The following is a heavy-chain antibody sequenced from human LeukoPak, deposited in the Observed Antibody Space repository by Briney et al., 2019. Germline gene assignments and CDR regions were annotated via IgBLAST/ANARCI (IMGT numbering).Heavy chain of an antibody. CDR3: AIRDGYNYNYFDY. CDR2: INPSGGST. D-gene: IGHD5-24*01. Sequence: ASVKVSCKASGGTFSSYAISWVRQAPGQGLEWMGIINPSGGSTSYAQKFQGRVTMTRDTSTSTVYMELSSLRSEDTAVYYCAIRDGYNYNYFDYWGQGTLVTVSS. CDR1: GGTFSSYA. V-gene: IGHV1-46*01. J-gene: IGHJ4*02.